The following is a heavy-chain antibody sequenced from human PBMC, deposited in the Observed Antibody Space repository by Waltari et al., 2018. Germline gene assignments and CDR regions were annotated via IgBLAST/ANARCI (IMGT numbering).Heavy chain of an antibody. CDR1: AFSFSTYW. V-gene: IGHV3-7*03. CDR3: VTYRWLGY. J-gene: IGHJ4*02. CDR2: INYDGSVK. Sequence: ETQVVESAGGLVHPGGSLSLPCVVPAFSFSTYWMTLVSQAQGRGMEWVGNINYDGSVKNYLDSVKGRFTISRDNPRNSLYLQMNSLRVEDTAVYYCVTYRWLGYWGQGTLVTVSS. D-gene: IGHD3-10*01.